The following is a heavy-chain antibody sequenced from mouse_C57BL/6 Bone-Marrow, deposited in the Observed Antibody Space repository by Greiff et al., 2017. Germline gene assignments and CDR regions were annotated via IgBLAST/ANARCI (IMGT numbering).Heavy chain of an antibody. D-gene: IGHD1-2*01. V-gene: IGHV1-26*01. CDR1: GYTFTDHY. CDR3: AKEGFIYYYGMDY. Sequence: VQLQQSGPELVKPGASVKISCKASGYTFTDHYMNWVKQSHGKSLEWTGDINPNNGGTSYNQKFKGKATLTVDKSSSTAYMELRSLTSEDSAVYYCAKEGFIYYYGMDYWGQGSSVTDSS. CDR2: INPNNGGT. J-gene: IGHJ4*01.